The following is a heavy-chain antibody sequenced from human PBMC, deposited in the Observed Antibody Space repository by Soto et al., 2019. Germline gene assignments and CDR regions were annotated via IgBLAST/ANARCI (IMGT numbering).Heavy chain of an antibody. CDR1: GFTFSSYG. J-gene: IGHJ6*03. Sequence: AGSLRLSCAASGFTFSSYGMHWVRQAPGKGLEWVAVIWYDGSNKYYADSVKGRFTISRDNSKNTLYLQMNSLRAEDTAVYYSATDLRGDMDVSGKGTTVTLSS. CDR2: IWYDGSNK. CDR3: ATDLRGDMDV. V-gene: IGHV3-33*01.